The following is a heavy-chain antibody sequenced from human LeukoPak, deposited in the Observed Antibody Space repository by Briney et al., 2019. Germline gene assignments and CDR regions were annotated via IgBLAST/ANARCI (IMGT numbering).Heavy chain of an antibody. Sequence: GGSLRLSCAASGFTVSSNYMSWVRQAPGKGLEWVSVIYSGGSTYYADSVKGRFTISRDNSKNTLYLQMNSLRAEDTAVYCCARDPIAVADYFDYWGQGTLVTVSS. D-gene: IGHD6-19*01. CDR3: ARDPIAVADYFDY. V-gene: IGHV3-66*01. CDR1: GFTVSSNY. J-gene: IGHJ4*02. CDR2: IYSGGST.